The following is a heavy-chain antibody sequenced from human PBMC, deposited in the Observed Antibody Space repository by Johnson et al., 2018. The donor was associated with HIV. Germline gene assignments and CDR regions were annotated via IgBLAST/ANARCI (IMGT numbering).Heavy chain of an antibody. CDR3: ARDPSLPHVSIAADVIVI. V-gene: IGHV3-30-3*01. CDR1: GFTFSSYA. Sequence: QVQLVESGGGLVQPGGSLRLSCAASGFTFSSYAMHWVRQAPGKGLEWVAVISYDGSNKYYADSVKGRFTISRANSKNTLYLQMHSLRAEATAVYYCARDPSLPHVSIAADVIVIWGQGTMVTVSS. J-gene: IGHJ3*02. CDR2: ISYDGSNK. D-gene: IGHD2-21*01.